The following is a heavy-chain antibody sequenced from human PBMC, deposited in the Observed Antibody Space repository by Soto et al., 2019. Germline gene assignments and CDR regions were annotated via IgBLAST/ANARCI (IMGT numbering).Heavy chain of an antibody. CDR2: ILPIFGTA. D-gene: IGHD2-8*02. Sequence: QVQLVQSGAEVKGPGSSVKVSCKASGGTFSNYAINWVRQAPGQGLEWMGGILPIFGTAKYAQTFQGRVTITADRSTSTAYMELSSLRSEDTAVYYCARARGGCTGISCYHYFYYGLDVWGQGTTVTVSS. CDR3: ARARGGCTGISCYHYFYYGLDV. CDR1: GGTFSNYA. V-gene: IGHV1-69*06. J-gene: IGHJ6*02.